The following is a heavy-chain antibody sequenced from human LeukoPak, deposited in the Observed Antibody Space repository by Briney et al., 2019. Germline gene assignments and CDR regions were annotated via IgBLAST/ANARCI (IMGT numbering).Heavy chain of an antibody. Sequence: PGGSQRLSCAASGFTFSSYAMHWVRQAPGKGREGVAVISYDGSNKYYADSVKGRFTISRDNSKNTLYLQMNSLRAEDTAVYYCAKEDSSSWLDYWGQGTLVTVSS. CDR2: ISYDGSNK. J-gene: IGHJ4*02. V-gene: IGHV3-30*04. CDR1: GFTFSSYA. CDR3: AKEDSSSWLDY. D-gene: IGHD6-13*01.